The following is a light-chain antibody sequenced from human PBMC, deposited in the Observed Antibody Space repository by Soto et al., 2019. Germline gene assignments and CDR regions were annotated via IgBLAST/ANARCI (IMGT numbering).Light chain of an antibody. V-gene: IGLV2-8*01. CDR1: SSDVGGYNY. J-gene: IGLJ2*01. Sequence: QPVLTQPPSASGSPGQSVTISCTGTSSDVGGYNYVSWYQQHPGKAPKLMIYEVSKRPSVVPDRFSGSKSGNTAALTVSGRQAEDEADYYCSSYAGSNNWVFGGGTKVTVL. CDR2: EVS. CDR3: SSYAGSNNWV.